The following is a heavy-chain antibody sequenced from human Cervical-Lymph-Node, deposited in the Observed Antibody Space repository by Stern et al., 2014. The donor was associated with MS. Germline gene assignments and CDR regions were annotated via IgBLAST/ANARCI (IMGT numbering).Heavy chain of an antibody. CDR2: ISWSSGKI. CDR3: ARAIGFCSGGNCEPYYYYGIDV. J-gene: IGHJ6*02. D-gene: IGHD2-15*01. CDR1: GFRFDDYA. V-gene: IGHV3-9*01. Sequence: EVQLVESGGDLVQPGRSLRLSCAASGFRFDDYAMYWVRQAPGKGLEWVSGISWSSGKIGDADSVKGRFTISRDNVKNSLFLQMNSLRSEYTASYYCARAIGFCSGGNCEPYYYYGIDVWGQGTRVTVSS.